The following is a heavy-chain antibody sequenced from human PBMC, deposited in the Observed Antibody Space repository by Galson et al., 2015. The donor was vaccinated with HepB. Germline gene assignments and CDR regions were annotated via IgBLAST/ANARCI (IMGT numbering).Heavy chain of an antibody. CDR2: LYYSGST. J-gene: IGHJ5*02. Sequence: IGSLYYSGSTFYNPSFKSRVTMSVDTSKNQFSLKVTSVSAADTALYYCARDIGIVLAPVSVWFDPWGQGTLVTVSS. D-gene: IGHD2-2*01. CDR3: ARDIGIVLAPVSVWFDP. V-gene: IGHV4-39*07.